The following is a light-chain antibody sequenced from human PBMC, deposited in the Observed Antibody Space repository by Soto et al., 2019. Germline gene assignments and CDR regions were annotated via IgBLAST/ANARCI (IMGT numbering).Light chain of an antibody. CDR2: DVS. CDR1: RDINNF. J-gene: IGKJ5*01. V-gene: IGKV1-39*01. CDR3: QQTFSTSIT. Sequence: DIRMTQSPSSLSASVGDIVTITCRASRDINNFLNWYQQKSGEAPHLLVYDVSTLHTGVPSRFSGSGSETDFTLTIRGLQPEDSATYYCQQTFSTSITFGQGTRLEIK.